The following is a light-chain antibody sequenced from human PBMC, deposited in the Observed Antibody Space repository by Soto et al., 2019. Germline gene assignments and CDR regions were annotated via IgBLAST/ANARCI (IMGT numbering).Light chain of an antibody. V-gene: IGKV3-11*01. CDR3: QQRSNWPPEVT. Sequence: DIVLTQSPDTLSLSPGERATLSCRASQSVRSSLAWYQQKPGQAPRLLIYDASNRATGIPARFSGSGSGTDFTLTISSLEPEYFAVYYCQQRSNWPPEVTFGPGTKVDIK. CDR2: DAS. CDR1: QSVRSS. J-gene: IGKJ3*01.